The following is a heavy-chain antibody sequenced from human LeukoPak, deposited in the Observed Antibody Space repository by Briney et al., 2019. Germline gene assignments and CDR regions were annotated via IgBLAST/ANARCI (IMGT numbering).Heavy chain of an antibody. J-gene: IGHJ4*02. CDR3: ARARSTMVRGVIKGMYFDY. CDR1: GGTFSSYA. Sequence: SVKVSCKASGGTFSSYAISWVRQAPGQGLEWMGGIIPIFGTANYAQKFQGRVTITADESTSTAYMELSSLRSEDTAVYYCARARSTMVRGVIKGMYFDYWGQGTLVTVSS. CDR2: IIPIFGTA. V-gene: IGHV1-69*13. D-gene: IGHD3-10*01.